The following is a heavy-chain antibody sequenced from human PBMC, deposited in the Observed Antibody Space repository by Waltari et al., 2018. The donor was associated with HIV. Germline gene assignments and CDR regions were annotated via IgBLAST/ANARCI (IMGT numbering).Heavy chain of an antibody. CDR1: GASIRTGSYNYY. Sequence: QLQLQESGPGLVKPSETLSLTCTVSGASIRTGSYNYYWAWIRQPPGQGLEWIGSIYYSVSTYYNPSLKSRVTISVDTSKNQVSLKVNSVTAADMAVYYCARHQGQWLTPPGGHWGQGTLVTVSS. CDR3: ARHQGQWLTPPGGH. V-gene: IGHV4-39*01. J-gene: IGHJ4*02. CDR2: IYYSVST. D-gene: IGHD6-19*01.